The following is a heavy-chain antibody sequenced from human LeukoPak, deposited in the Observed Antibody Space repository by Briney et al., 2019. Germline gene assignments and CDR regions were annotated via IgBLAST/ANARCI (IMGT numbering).Heavy chain of an antibody. V-gene: IGHV3-33*01. CDR1: GFTFSSYG. J-gene: IGHJ6*02. D-gene: IGHD3-9*01. Sequence: GGSLRLSCAASGFTFSSYGMHWVRQAPGKGLEWVAVIWYDGSNKYYADSVKGRFTISRDNSKNTLYLQMNSLRAEDTAVYYCARGVEMYYDILTGYRYYHGMDVRGQGTTVTVSS. CDR2: IWYDGSNK. CDR3: ARGVEMYYDILTGYRYYHGMDV.